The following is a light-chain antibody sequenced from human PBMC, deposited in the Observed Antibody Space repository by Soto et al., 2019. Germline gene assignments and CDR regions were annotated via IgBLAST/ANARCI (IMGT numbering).Light chain of an antibody. CDR3: QQRSNWPPVT. CDR1: QSINRH. J-gene: IGKJ4*01. CDR2: DAS. Sequence: EIVLTQSPATLSLSPGERATLSCRASQSINRHLAWYRQKPGQAPRLLIYDASNRATGIPARFSGSGSGTEFTITISSLEPADFGVYYCQQRSNWPPVTFGGGTKVEIK. V-gene: IGKV3-11*01.